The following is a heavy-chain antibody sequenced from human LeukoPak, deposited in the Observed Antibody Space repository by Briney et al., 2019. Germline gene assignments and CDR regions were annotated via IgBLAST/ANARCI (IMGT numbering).Heavy chain of an antibody. CDR1: GFTFSSYA. V-gene: IGHV3-23*01. D-gene: IGHD2-15*01. J-gene: IGHJ4*02. CDR2: ISGSGGST. Sequence: SGGSLRLSCAASGFTFSSYAMSWVRQAPGKGLEWVSAISGSGGSTYYADSVKGRFTISRDNSKNTLYLQMNSLRAEDTAVYYCAKVRRVVVVAASDYWGQGTLVTVSS. CDR3: AKVRRVVVVAASDY.